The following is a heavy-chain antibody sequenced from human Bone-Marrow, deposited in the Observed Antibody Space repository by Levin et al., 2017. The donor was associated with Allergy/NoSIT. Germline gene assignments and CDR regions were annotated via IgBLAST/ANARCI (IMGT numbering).Heavy chain of an antibody. CDR1: GFSFSSFD. CDR2: ISVGGDII. D-gene: IGHD3-10*01. CDR3: VRQDGSGSYYRGRDY. V-gene: IGHV3-48*03. Sequence: GESLKISCAASGFSFSSFDMNWVRQTPGKGLEWVSHISVGGDIIYYADSVKGRFIISRDNAKNSLYLQMNSLRAEDTAVYYCVRQDGSGSYYRGRDYWGQGTLVTVSS. J-gene: IGHJ4*02.